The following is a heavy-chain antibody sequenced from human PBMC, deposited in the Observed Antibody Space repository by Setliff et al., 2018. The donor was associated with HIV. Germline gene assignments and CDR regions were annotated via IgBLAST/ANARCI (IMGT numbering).Heavy chain of an antibody. CDR2: IHHGGST. V-gene: IGHV4-34*01. Sequence: WVRQAPGKGLEWIGEIHHGGSTNYMPSLRNRVTISVDTSKNQFSLTLRSLTAADTAVYYCARGAYRFDSWGQGNLVTVSS. J-gene: IGHJ5*01. CDR3: ARGAYRFDS. D-gene: IGHD2-2*01.